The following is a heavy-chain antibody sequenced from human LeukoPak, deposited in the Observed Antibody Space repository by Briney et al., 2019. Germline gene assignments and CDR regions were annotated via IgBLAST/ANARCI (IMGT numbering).Heavy chain of an antibody. J-gene: IGHJ4*02. CDR1: GRSIVSYY. V-gene: IGHV4-4*07. Sequence: SQTLSLTCTVAGRSIVSYYWSWIRQPAGKGLEWVGRIYTSGSTHYNPSLKSRVTMSVDTSKNQFSLKLSSVTAADTAVYYCAREGSYGDLHCDYWGQGTLVIVSS. CDR2: IYTSGST. D-gene: IGHD4-17*01. CDR3: AREGSYGDLHCDY.